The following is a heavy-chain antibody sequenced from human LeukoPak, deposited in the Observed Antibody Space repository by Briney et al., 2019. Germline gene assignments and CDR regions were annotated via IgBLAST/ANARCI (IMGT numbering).Heavy chain of an antibody. Sequence: PSETLSLTCAVYGGSFSGYYWSWIRQPPGKGLEWIGEINHSGSTNYNPSLKSRVTISVDTSKNQFSLKLSSVTGADTAVYYCARLRRGVVRWQTQNFDLWGQGTLVTVSS. CDR1: GGSFSGYY. V-gene: IGHV4-34*01. J-gene: IGHJ4*02. D-gene: IGHD3-3*01. CDR2: INHSGST. CDR3: ARLRRGVVRWQTQNFDL.